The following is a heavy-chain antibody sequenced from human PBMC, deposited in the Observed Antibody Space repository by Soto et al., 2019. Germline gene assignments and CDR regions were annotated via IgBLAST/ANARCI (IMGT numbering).Heavy chain of an antibody. J-gene: IGHJ3*02. Sequence: SETLSLTCTVSGGSISSSSYYWGWIRQPPGKGLEWIGSIYYSGSTYYNPSLKSRVTISVDTSKNQFSLKLSSVTAADTAVYYCARRPKIRRGLGPLHAFDIWGQGTMVTVSS. V-gene: IGHV4-39*01. CDR2: IYYSGST. D-gene: IGHD3-16*01. CDR1: GGSISSSSYY. CDR3: ARRPKIRRGLGPLHAFDI.